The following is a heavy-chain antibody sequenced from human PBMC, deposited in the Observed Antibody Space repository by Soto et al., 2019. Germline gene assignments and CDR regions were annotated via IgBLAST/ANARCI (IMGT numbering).Heavy chain of an antibody. J-gene: IGHJ4*02. Sequence: PGGSLRLSCAASGFTFSNYRMNWVRQAPGKGLEWVSSITTTIYIYYADSLKGRFTISRDNAKNSLYLQMNSLRAEDTAVYYCAKYSSSWGQGTLVTVSS. CDR2: ITTTIYI. D-gene: IGHD6-13*01. CDR1: GFTFSNYR. CDR3: AKYSSS. V-gene: IGHV3-21*01.